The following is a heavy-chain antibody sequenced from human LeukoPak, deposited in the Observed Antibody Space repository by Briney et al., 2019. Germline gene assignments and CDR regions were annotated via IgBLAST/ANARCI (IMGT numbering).Heavy chain of an antibody. CDR1: GGSISSGGYY. J-gene: IGHJ6*03. Sequence: SETLSLTCTVSGGSISSGGYYWSWIRQHPGKGLEWIGYIYYSGSTYYNPSLKSRVTISVDTSKNQFSLKLSSVTAADTAVYYCARVRIFGVVMPYYYYYMDVWGKGTTVTVSS. V-gene: IGHV4-31*03. CDR3: ARVRIFGVVMPYYYYYMDV. CDR2: IYYSGST. D-gene: IGHD3-3*01.